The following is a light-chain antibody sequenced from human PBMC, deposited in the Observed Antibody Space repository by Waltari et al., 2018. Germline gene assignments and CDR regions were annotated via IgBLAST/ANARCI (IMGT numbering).Light chain of an antibody. Sequence: SYALIQPPSVSVAPAATARITCGGHNIGRYSLHWYQQKPGQAPVLVIYYSTDRPSGIPERFSGSNSGNTATLTINRVEAGDEADYYCQVWDSSSDHPFGGGTKLTVL. V-gene: IGLV3-21*04. J-gene: IGLJ2*01. CDR1: NIGRYS. CDR2: YST. CDR3: QVWDSSSDHP.